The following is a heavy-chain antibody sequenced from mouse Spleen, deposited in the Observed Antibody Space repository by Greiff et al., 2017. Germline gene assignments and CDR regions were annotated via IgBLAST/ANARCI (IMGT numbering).Heavy chain of an antibody. V-gene: IGHV1-66*01. CDR3: ARGDYGNYPFDY. CDR2: IYPGSGNT. Sequence: QVHVKQSGPELVKPGASVKISCKASGYSFTSYYIHWVKQRPGQGLEWIGWIYPGSGNTKYNEKFKGKATLTADTSSSTAYMQLSSLTSEDSAVYYCARGDYGNYPFDYWGQGTTLTVSS. D-gene: IGHD2-1*01. J-gene: IGHJ2*01. CDR1: GYSFTSYY.